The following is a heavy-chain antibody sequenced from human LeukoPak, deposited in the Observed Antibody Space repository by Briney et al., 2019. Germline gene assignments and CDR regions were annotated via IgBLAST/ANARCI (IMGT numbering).Heavy chain of an antibody. CDR1: GGSISSGGYS. J-gene: IGHJ4*02. CDR3: ARVTMVRGLDY. Sequence: PSETLSLTCAVSGGSISSGGYSWSWIRQPPGKGLEWIGYIYHSGSTYYNPSLKSRVTISVDRSKYQFSLKLSSVTAADTAVYYCARVTMVRGLDYWGQGTLVTVSS. CDR2: IYHSGST. V-gene: IGHV4-30-2*01. D-gene: IGHD3-10*01.